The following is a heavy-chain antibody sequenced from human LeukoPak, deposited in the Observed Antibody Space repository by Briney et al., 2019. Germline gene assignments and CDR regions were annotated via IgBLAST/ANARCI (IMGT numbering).Heavy chain of an antibody. CDR1: GYTFTSYG. Sequence: GASVKVSCKASGYTFTSYGISWVRQAPGQGLEWRGWISAYNGNTNYAQKLQGRVTMTTDTSTSTAYMELRSLRSDDTAVYYCARNRPGSGYYYYYYGMDVWGRGTTVTVSS. J-gene: IGHJ6*02. D-gene: IGHD3-22*01. V-gene: IGHV1-18*01. CDR2: ISAYNGNT. CDR3: ARNRPGSGYYYYYYGMDV.